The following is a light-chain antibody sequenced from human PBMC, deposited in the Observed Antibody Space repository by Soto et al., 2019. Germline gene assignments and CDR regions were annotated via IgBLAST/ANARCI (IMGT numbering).Light chain of an antibody. Sequence: QSVLTQPPSVSAAPGQEVSLSCSGSSSNIGWNYVCWYQQLPGTAPQLLIYDNYKRPSDIPDRFSGSQSGTSATLAITGLQNGDEANYYCATWDSSLSFGVFGGGTKLTVL. CDR2: DNY. CDR3: ATWDSSLSFGV. J-gene: IGLJ2*01. CDR1: SSNIGWNY. V-gene: IGLV1-51*01.